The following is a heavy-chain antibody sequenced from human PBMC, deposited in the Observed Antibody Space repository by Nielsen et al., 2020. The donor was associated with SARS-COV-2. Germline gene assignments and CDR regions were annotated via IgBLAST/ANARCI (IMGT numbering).Heavy chain of an antibody. V-gene: IGHV4-59*01. CDR3: ARALVGYDY. CDR2: IYYSGST. Sequence: SETLSLTFTVSGGSISGYYWSWIRQPPGKGLEWIGYIYYSGSTNYNPSLKSRVTISVDTSKNQFSLKLSSVTAADTAVYYCARALVGYDYWGQGTLVTVSS. D-gene: IGHD1-26*01. CDR1: GGSISGYY. J-gene: IGHJ4*02.